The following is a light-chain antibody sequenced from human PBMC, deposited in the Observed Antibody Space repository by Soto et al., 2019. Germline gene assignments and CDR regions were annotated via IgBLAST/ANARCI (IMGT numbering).Light chain of an antibody. CDR2: DVS. Sequence: QSALTQPRSVSGSPGQSVTISCTGTSSDVGGYNYVSWYQQHPGKAPKLMIYDVSKRPSGVPDRFSGSKSGNTASLTISGLQAEDEADYYCCSYVGSYNFDVVFGGGTQLTVL. CDR3: CSYVGSYNFDVV. CDR1: SSDVGGYNY. V-gene: IGLV2-11*01. J-gene: IGLJ2*01.